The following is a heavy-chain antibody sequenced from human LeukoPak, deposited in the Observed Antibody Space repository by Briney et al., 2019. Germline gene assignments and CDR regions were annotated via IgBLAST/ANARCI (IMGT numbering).Heavy chain of an antibody. J-gene: IGHJ3*02. CDR1: GFTFSSYS. CDR3: ALGGDLVGSTNDAFDI. Sequence: PGGSLRLSCAASGFTFSSYSMNWVRQAPGKGLEWVSTISGRGTTTYYADSVKGRFTISRDNSKNTLYVQMNSLRAEDTAIYYCALGGDLVGSTNDAFDIWGQGTMVTVSS. D-gene: IGHD1-26*01. CDR2: ISGRGTTT. V-gene: IGHV3-23*01.